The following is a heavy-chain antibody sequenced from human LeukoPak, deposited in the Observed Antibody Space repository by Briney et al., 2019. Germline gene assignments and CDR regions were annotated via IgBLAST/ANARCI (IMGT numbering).Heavy chain of an antibody. CDR2: ISWNSGSI. J-gene: IGHJ4*02. CDR3: AKDRYGSGSYGLDY. V-gene: IGHV3-9*01. Sequence: PGGSLRLSCAASGFTFDDYAMHWVRQAPGKGLEWVSGISWNSGSIGYADSVKGRFTISRDNAKNSLYLQMNSLRAEDTALYYCAKDRYGSGSYGLDYWGQGTLVTVSS. D-gene: IGHD3-10*01. CDR1: GFTFDDYA.